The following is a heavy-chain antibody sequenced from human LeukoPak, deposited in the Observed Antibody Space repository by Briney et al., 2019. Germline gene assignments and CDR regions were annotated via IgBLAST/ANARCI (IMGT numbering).Heavy chain of an antibody. CDR2: INPNSGGT. CDR3: ARPIRGYCSSTSCPYAFDI. V-gene: IGHV1-2*02. J-gene: IGHJ3*02. CDR1: GYTFTGYY. Sequence: GASVKASCKASGYTFTGYYMHWVRQAPGQGLERMGWINPNSGGTNYTQKFQGRVTMTRDTSISTAYMELSRLRSDDTAVYYCARPIRGYCSSTSCPYAFDIWGQGTMVTVSS. D-gene: IGHD2-2*03.